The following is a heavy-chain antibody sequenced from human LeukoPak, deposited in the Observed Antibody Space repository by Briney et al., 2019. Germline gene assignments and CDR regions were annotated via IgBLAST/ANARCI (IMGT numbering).Heavy chain of an antibody. J-gene: IGHJ6*03. Sequence: SVKVSCKASGGTFSSYTISWVRQAPGQGLEWMGGIIPIFGTANYAQKFQGRVTITADESTSTAYMELSSLRSEDTAVYYCARGNDGSGSPSYYFYYTDVWGKGTTVTISS. CDR1: GGTFSSYT. CDR2: IIPIFGTA. V-gene: IGHV1-69*13. CDR3: ARGNDGSGSPSYYFYYTDV. D-gene: IGHD3-10*01.